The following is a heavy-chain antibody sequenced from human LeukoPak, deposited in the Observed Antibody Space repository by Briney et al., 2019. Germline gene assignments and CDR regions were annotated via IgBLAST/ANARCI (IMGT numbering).Heavy chain of an antibody. CDR1: GYTFTSYY. V-gene: IGHV1-46*01. CDR2: INPTGGST. J-gene: IGHJ3*02. Sequence: ASVKVSCKASGYTFTSYYMHWVRQAPGQGLEWMGIINPTGGSTKYAQKFQGRVTLTRDTSTTTVYMELSSLRSEDTAVYYCARGGLLGSCSGGNCYTAFDIWDQGTVVTVSS. D-gene: IGHD2-15*01. CDR3: ARGGLLGSCSGGNCYTAFDI.